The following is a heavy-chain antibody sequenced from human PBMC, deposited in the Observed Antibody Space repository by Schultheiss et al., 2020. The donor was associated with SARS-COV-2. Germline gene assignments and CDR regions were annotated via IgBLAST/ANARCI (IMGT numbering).Heavy chain of an antibody. D-gene: IGHD6-13*01. V-gene: IGHV4-59*08. J-gene: IGHJ1*01. CDR1: GGSISSYY. CDR3: ARLGAAAVGFQH. CDR2: IYYSGST. Sequence: SQTLSLTCTVSGGSISSYYWSWIRQPPGKGLEWIGYIYYSGSTNYYPSLKSRVTISVDTSKNQFSLKLSSVTAADTAVYYCARLGAAAVGFQHWGQGTLVTVSS.